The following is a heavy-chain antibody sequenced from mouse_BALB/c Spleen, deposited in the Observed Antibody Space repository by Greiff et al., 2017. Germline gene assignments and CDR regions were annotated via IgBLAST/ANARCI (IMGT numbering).Heavy chain of an antibody. D-gene: IGHD1-1*01. CDR1: GYSFTSYY. J-gene: IGHJ2*01. CDR3: ASRYYGSSSDYFDY. V-gene: IGHV1S135*01. CDR2: IDPFNGGT. Sequence: EVQLQQSGPELMKPGASVKISCKASGYSFTSYYMHWVKQSHGKSLEWIGYIDPFNGGTSYNQKFKGKATLTVDKSSSTAYMHLSSLTSEDSAVYYCASRYYGSSSDYFDYWGQGTTLTVSS.